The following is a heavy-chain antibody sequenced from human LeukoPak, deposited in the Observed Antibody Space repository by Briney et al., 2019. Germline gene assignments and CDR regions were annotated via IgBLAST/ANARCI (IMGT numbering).Heavy chain of an antibody. D-gene: IGHD6-6*01. CDR1: GGSISSYY. J-gene: IGHJ5*02. Sequence: SETLSLTCTVSGGSISSYYWSWLRQPPGKGLEWIGYIYYSGSTNYNPSLKSRVTISVDTSKNQFSLKLSSVTAADTAVYYCARRRGSSIAENWFDPWGQGTLVTVSS. V-gene: IGHV4-59*01. CDR3: ARRRGSSIAENWFDP. CDR2: IYYSGST.